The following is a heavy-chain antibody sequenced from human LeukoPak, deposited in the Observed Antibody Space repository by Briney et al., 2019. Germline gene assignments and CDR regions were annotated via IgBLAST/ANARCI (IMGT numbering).Heavy chain of an antibody. J-gene: IGHJ4*02. CDR1: GGSISSYY. D-gene: IGHD3-22*01. V-gene: IGHV4-59*12. CDR2: IHSSGST. Sequence: SETLSLTCTVSGGSISSYYWSWIRQPPGKGLEWIGYIHSSGSTNYNPSLKNRVTISVDTSKNQFSLNLSSVTAADTAVYYCARAPHFFDTSGSRYYFDYWGQGALVTVSS. CDR3: ARAPHFFDTSGSRYYFDY.